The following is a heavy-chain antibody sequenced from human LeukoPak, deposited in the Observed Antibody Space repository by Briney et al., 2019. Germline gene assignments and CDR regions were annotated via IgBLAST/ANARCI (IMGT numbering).Heavy chain of an antibody. CDR3: ARIVVVPAARVYYYMDV. CDR1: GGSISSYY. Sequence: PSETLSLTCTVSGGSISSYYWSWIRQPPGKGLEWIGYIYYSGSTNYNPSLKSRVTISVDTSKNQLSLKLSSVTAADTAVYYCARIVVVPAARVYYYMDVWGKGTTVTVSS. CDR2: IYYSGST. V-gene: IGHV4-59*01. J-gene: IGHJ6*03. D-gene: IGHD2-2*01.